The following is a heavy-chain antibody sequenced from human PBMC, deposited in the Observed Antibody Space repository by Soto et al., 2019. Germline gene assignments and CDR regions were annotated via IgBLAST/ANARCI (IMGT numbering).Heavy chain of an antibody. V-gene: IGHV3-74*01. CDR2: INSDGSTT. J-gene: IGHJ6*02. CDR3: ARGNYYSMDV. CDR1: GFFFSNYW. Sequence: EVQLVECGGGLVQPGGSLRLSCAATGFFFSNYWMHWVRQAPGKGLVWVSRINSDGSTTNYADSVKGRFTISRDNAKNTLYLQMNSLRAEDTAVYYCARGNYYSMDVWGQGTTVTVSS.